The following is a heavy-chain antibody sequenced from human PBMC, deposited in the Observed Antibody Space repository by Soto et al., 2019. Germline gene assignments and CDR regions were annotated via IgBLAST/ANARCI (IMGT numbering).Heavy chain of an antibody. Sequence: EVQLLESGGGLVQPGGSLRLSCAASGFTFSSYAMSWVRQAPGKGLEWVSAISGSGGSTYYADSVKGRFTISRDNSKNTLYLQMNSLRAEDTAVYYCAKDSVVYQLLSYAFYIWGQGTMVTFSS. CDR1: GFTFSSYA. CDR2: ISGSGGST. J-gene: IGHJ3*02. D-gene: IGHD2-2*01. V-gene: IGHV3-23*01. CDR3: AKDSVVYQLLSYAFYI.